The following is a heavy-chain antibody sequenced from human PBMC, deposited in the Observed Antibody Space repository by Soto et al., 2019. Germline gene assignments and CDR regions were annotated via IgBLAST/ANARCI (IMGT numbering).Heavy chain of an antibody. CDR1: GYTFTSYG. D-gene: IGHD3-10*01. J-gene: IGHJ4*02. Sequence: GASVKVSCKASGYTFTSYGISWVRQATGQGLEWMGWISANNGNTSYAQKLQGRVTMTRNTSTSTAYMELSSLRSEDTAVYYCARRGMRFGEQGYWGQGTLVTVSS. CDR2: ISANNGNT. CDR3: ARRGMRFGEQGY. V-gene: IGHV1-18*01.